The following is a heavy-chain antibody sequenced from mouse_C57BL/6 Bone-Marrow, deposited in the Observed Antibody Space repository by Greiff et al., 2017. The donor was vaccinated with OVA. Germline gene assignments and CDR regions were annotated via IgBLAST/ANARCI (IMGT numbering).Heavy chain of an antibody. CDR3: ARTGGYDGFDY. J-gene: IGHJ2*01. CDR2: IDPSDSDT. CDR1: GYTFTSYW. Sequence: QVQLQQPGAELVKPGASVKLSCKASGYTFTSYWMQWVKQRPGQGLEWIGEIDPSDSDTNYNQKFKGKAPLTVDTSSSPAYMTLSRLTSEDSSVYYCARTGGYDGFDYWGQGTTLTVSA. V-gene: IGHV1-50*01. D-gene: IGHD2-2*01.